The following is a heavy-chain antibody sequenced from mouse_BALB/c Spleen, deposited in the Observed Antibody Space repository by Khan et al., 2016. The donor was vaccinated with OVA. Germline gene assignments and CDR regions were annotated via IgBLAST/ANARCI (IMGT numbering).Heavy chain of an antibody. Sequence: QIQLVQSGPELKKPGETVKISCKASGYTFTNYGMNWVKQAPGKGLKWMGWINTYTGESTYADDFKGRFAFSLETSASTAYLQINNLKNEDTATDFAARSNGNYWFAYWGQGTLVTVSA. CDR3: ARSNGNYWFAY. J-gene: IGHJ3*01. V-gene: IGHV9-3-1*01. CDR1: GYTFTNYG. CDR2: INTYTGES. D-gene: IGHD2-1*01.